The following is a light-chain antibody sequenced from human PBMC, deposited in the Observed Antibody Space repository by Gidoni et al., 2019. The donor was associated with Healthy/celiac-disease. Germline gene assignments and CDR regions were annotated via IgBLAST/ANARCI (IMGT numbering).Light chain of an antibody. V-gene: IGKV3-11*01. CDR1: QSVSSY. J-gene: IGKJ4*01. Sequence: EIVLTPSPATLSLSPGERATLSCRASQSVSSYLTWYQQKPGQAPKLLIYEASNRATGIPARFSGSGSGTDFTLTISSLEPEDFAVYYCQQRSNWLLTFGGGTKVEIK. CDR3: QQRSNWLLT. CDR2: EAS.